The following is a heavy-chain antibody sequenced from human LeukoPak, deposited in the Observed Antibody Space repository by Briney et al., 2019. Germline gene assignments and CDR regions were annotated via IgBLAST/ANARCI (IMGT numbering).Heavy chain of an antibody. D-gene: IGHD6-19*01. CDR3: AKPISGGLAVTADWFDP. V-gene: IGHV3-23*01. CDR1: GFTFSSYS. J-gene: IGHJ5*01. CDR2: INANSGTT. Sequence: GGSLRLSCAASGFTFSSYSMNWLRQPPGKGLEWVSTINANSGTTSYAASVRGRFTISRDNSKNTLYLQPNTLRAEDTALYYCAKPISGGLAVTADWFDPWGQGTLVVVSS.